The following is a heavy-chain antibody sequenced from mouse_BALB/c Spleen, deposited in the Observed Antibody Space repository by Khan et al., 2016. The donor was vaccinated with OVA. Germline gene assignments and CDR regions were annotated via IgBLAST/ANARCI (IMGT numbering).Heavy chain of an antibody. CDR2: ISYSGVT. CDR3: ARGNYYGYYFDY. V-gene: IGHV3-2*02. CDR1: GYSITSGYA. J-gene: IGHJ2*01. Sequence: VQLKESGPGLVKPSQSLSLTCTVTGYSITSGYAWNWIRQFPGNKLEWMGYISYSGVTSYTPSLKSRISITRDTSKNQFFLQLNSVTTEDTATYYCARGNYYGYYFDYWGQGPLSQSPQ. D-gene: IGHD1-1*01.